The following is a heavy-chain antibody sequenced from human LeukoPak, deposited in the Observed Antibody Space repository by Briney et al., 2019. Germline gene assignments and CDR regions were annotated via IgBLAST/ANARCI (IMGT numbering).Heavy chain of an antibody. CDR3: ARDWTRIAARGYFDY. Sequence: GGSLRLSCAASGFTFSSYAMHWVRQAPGKGLEWVAVISYDGSNKYYADSVKGRFTISRDNSKNTLYLQMNSLRAEDTAVYYCARDWTRIAARGYFDYWGQGTLVTVSS. J-gene: IGHJ4*02. D-gene: IGHD6-6*01. CDR2: ISYDGSNK. V-gene: IGHV3-30-3*01. CDR1: GFTFSSYA.